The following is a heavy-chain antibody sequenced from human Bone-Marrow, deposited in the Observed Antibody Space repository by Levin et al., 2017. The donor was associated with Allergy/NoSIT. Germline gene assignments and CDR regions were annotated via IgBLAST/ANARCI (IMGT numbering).Heavy chain of an antibody. D-gene: IGHD3-22*01. J-gene: IGHJ3*02. CDR2: MSYSVTA. CDR3: ARGADIPDSSDYYYFGFDI. Sequence: KASETLSLTCTVSGASVSNGAYYWTWIRQTPGKGLEWIGYMSYSVTARYNPSLRSRVTIAEDTSTNQFSLKLTSVTAADTAMYVCARGADIPDSSDYYYFGFDIWGQGTLVTVSS. CDR1: GASVSNGAYY. V-gene: IGHV4-61*08.